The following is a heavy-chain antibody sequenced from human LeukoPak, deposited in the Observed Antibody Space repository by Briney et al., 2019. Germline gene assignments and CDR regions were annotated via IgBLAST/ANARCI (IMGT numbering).Heavy chain of an antibody. CDR2: IYPGDSDT. CDR1: GYSFTSYW. V-gene: IGHV5-51*01. CDR3: ASSCSGGSCYSMAFDI. Sequence: GESLQISCKGSGYSFTSYWIGWVRQMPGKGLEWMGIIYPGDSDTRYSPSFQGQVTISADKSISTAYLQWSSLKASDTAMYYCASSCSGGSCYSMAFDIWGQGTMVTVSS. D-gene: IGHD2-15*01. J-gene: IGHJ3*02.